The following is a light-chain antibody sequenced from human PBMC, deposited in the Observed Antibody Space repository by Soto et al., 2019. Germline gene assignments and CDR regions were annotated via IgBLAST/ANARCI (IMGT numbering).Light chain of an antibody. V-gene: IGLV1-40*01. CDR1: RSNIGAGFD. Sequence: QSVLTQPPSVSGAPGQRVTISCTGTRSNIGAGFDVHWYQKLPGTAPKLLIFDNTNRPSGVPDRFSASRSGTSASLAITGLQAGDEADYFCQSYDSSLSGSVVFGGGTKLTVL. CDR2: DNT. J-gene: IGLJ2*01. CDR3: QSYDSSLSGSVV.